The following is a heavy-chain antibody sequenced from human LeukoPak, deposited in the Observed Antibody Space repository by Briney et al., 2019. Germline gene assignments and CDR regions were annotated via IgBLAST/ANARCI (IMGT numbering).Heavy chain of an antibody. J-gene: IGHJ6*03. CDR3: ARVVGATYYYYYYMDV. V-gene: IGHV1-18*04. CDR1: GYTFSDYY. D-gene: IGHD1-26*01. CDR2: ISAYNGNT. Sequence: ASVKVSCKASGYTFSDYYMHWVRQAPGQGLEWMGGISAYNGNTNYAQKLQGRGTMTTDTSTSTAYMELRSLRSDDTAVYYCARVVGATYYYYYYMDVWGKGTTVTVSS.